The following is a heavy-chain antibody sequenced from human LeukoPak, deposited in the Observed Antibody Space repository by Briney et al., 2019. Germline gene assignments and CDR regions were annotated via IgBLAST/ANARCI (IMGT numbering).Heavy chain of an antibody. V-gene: IGHV3-74*03. CDR3: ARDQSQAGPTTVDY. J-gene: IGHJ4*02. CDR1: GFTFSNSW. D-gene: IGHD1-14*01. Sequence: GGSLRLSCVASGFTFSNSWMHWVRQVPGKGLLWVSRINIDGTNTKYVDSVKGRFTISRDNAKNTLYLQMNTLRAEDTAVYYCARDQSQAGPTTVDYWGQGTLVTISS. CDR2: INIDGTNT.